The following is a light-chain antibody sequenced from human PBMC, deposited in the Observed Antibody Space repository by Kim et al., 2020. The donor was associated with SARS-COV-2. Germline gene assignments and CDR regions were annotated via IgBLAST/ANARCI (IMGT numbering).Light chain of an antibody. CDR3: SSYTSSSTLV. V-gene: IGLV2-14*03. J-gene: IGLJ7*01. CDR2: DVS. CDR1: ITDICSYNY. Sequence: GQSITISCTGTITDICSYNYVSWYQQHPGKVPKVIISDVSNRPSGVSDRFSGSKSVNTASLTISGLQAEDEADYYCSSYTSSSTLVFGGGTQLTVL.